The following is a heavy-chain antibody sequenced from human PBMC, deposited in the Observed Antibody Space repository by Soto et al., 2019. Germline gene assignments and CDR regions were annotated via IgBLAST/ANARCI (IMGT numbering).Heavy chain of an antibody. CDR1: GGSLSGATYS. Sequence: SETLSLTCGVSGGSLSGATYSWNWIRQPPGRGLEWIGYIFPSGTTYYNPSLKSRVTISIDVSKNQFSLSLRSLTAADTAVYYCARSREFDYWSQGTLVTVSS. CDR3: ARSREFDY. J-gene: IGHJ4*02. CDR2: IFPSGTT. V-gene: IGHV4-30-2*01.